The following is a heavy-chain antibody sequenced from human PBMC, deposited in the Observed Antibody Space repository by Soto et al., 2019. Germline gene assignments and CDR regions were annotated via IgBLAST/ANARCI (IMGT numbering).Heavy chain of an antibody. Sequence: QVQLQESGPGLVKPSQTLSLTCTVSGGSISSGGYYWSWIRQHPGKGLEWIGYIYYSGSTYYNPSLKSRVTRSVDTSKKPFSLKLSSVTAADTAVYYCARADLQWFGGFDPWGQGTLVTVSS. CDR3: ARADLQWFGGFDP. CDR2: IYYSGST. D-gene: IGHD3-10*01. J-gene: IGHJ5*02. V-gene: IGHV4-31*03. CDR1: GGSISSGGYY.